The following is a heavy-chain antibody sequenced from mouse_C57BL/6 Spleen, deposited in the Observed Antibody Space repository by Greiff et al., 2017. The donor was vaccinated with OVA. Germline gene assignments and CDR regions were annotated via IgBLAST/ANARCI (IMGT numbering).Heavy chain of an antibody. D-gene: IGHD1-1*01. CDR2: IDPSDSYT. CDR3: ARVGYGGSYEGY. CDR1: GYTFTSYW. J-gene: IGHJ2*01. Sequence: QVQLQQSGAELVKPGASVKLSCKASGYTFTSYWMQWVKQRPGQGLEWIGDIDPSDSYTNYNQKFKGKATLTVDTSSSTAYMQLSSLTSEDSAVYDCARVGYGGSYEGYWGQGTTLTVSS. V-gene: IGHV1-50*01.